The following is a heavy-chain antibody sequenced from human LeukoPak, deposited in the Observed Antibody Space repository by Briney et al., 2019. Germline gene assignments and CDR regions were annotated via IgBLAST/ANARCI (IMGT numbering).Heavy chain of an antibody. D-gene: IGHD6-19*01. Sequence: SETLSLTCAVYGGPFSGYYWSWIRQPPGKGLEWIGEINHSGSTNYNPSLKSRVTISVDTSKNQFSLKLSSVTAADTAVYYCARSGSSGWQKPYYFDYWGQGTLVTVSS. CDR1: GGPFSGYY. J-gene: IGHJ4*02. CDR3: ARSGSSGWQKPYYFDY. CDR2: INHSGST. V-gene: IGHV4-34*01.